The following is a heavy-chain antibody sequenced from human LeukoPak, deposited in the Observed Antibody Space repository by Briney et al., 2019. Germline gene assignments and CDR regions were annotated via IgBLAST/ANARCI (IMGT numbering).Heavy chain of an antibody. Sequence: GGSLRLSCAASRFTFSSYSMNWVRQAPGKGLEWVSSISSSSSYIYYADSVKGRFTISRDNAKNSLYLQMNSLRAEDTAVYYCARGVATTGLGDYWGQGTLVTVSS. CDR1: RFTFSSYS. D-gene: IGHD5-12*01. CDR3: ARGVATTGLGDY. V-gene: IGHV3-21*01. J-gene: IGHJ4*02. CDR2: ISSSSSYI.